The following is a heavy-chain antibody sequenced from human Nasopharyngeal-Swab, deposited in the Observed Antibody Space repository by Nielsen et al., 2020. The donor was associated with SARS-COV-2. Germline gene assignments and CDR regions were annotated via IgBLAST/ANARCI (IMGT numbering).Heavy chain of an antibody. CDR2: IYYSGTT. CDR1: GDSINDYY. V-gene: IGHV4-59*01. CDR3: ARGEDRYDSSGFLM. Sequence: SETLSLTCTVSGDSINDYYWNWIRQPPGKGLEGIGYIYYSGTTHYKSSLKSRVTISIDTSKNQFSLNLRSVTAADTAVYYCARGEDRYDSSGFLMWGQGTMVTVSS. J-gene: IGHJ3*01. D-gene: IGHD3-22*01.